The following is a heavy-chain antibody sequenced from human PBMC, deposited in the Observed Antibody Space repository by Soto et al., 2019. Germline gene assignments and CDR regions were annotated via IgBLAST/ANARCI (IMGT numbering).Heavy chain of an antibody. D-gene: IGHD4-17*01. CDR3: ARDLYGDYYYYYGMDV. J-gene: IGHJ6*02. CDR2: INPNSGGT. CDR1: GYTFTGYY. Sequence: ASVKVSCKASGYTFTGYYMHWVRQAPGQGLEWMGWINPNSGGTNYAQKFQGRDTMTRDTSISTAYMELSRLRSDDTAVYYCARDLYGDYYYYYGMDVWGQGTTVTAP. V-gene: IGHV1-2*02.